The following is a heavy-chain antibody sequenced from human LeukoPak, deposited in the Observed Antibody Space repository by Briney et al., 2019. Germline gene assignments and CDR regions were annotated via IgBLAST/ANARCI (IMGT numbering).Heavy chain of an antibody. J-gene: IGHJ5*02. D-gene: IGHD3-22*01. V-gene: IGHV4-34*01. CDR3: ARGVRYYYDSSGHNDNWFGP. CDR2: INHSGST. Sequence: PSETLSLTCAVYGGSFSGYYWSWIRQPPGKGLEWIGEINHSGSTNYNPSLKSRVTISVDTSKNQFSLKLSSVTAADTAVYYCARGVRYYYDSSGHNDNWFGPWGQGTLVTVSS. CDR1: GGSFSGYY.